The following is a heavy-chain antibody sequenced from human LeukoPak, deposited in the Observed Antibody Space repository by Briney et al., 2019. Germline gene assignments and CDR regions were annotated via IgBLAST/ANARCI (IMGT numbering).Heavy chain of an antibody. V-gene: IGHV1-2*02. CDR1: GYTFTGYY. CDR2: INPNSGGT. Sequence: GASVKVSCKASGYTFTGYYMHWVRQAPGQGLEWMGWINPNSGGTNYAQKFQGRVTMTRDTSISTAYMELSRLRSDDTAVYYCARILWNSSSSGDPLVYFDYWGQGPLVTVSS. J-gene: IGHJ4*02. CDR3: ARILWNSSSSGDPLVYFDY. D-gene: IGHD6-6*01.